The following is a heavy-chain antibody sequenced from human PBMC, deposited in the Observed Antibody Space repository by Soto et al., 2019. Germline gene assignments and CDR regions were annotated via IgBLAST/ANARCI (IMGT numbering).Heavy chain of an antibody. J-gene: IGHJ6*02. CDR3: AREGASGFGMDV. Sequence: SETLSLTCNVSGGSIRSYYWSWVRQLAGKPLEWIGRIYTSGSTNYNPSLKSRVSMSVDTSKNQFSLKVTSVTAADTAVYYCAREGASGFGMDVWGQGTTVTVSS. CDR1: GGSIRSYY. CDR2: IYTSGST. D-gene: IGHD1-26*01. V-gene: IGHV4-4*07.